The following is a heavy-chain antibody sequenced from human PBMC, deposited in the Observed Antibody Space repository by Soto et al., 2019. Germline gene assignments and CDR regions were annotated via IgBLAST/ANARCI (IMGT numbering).Heavy chain of an antibody. V-gene: IGHV1-69*01. D-gene: IGHD1-26*01. Sequence: QVQLVQSGAEVKKPGSSVKVSCKASGGTFSSYVISWVRQAPGQGLEWMGGIIPIFGTANYAEKFQGRVTFTADESTGTTYMELSSLGSEDTAVYYSARTGRYSVSYGVRKAMKYFQHWGQGTLVTVSS. CDR3: ARTGRYSVSYGVRKAMKYFQH. J-gene: IGHJ1*01. CDR1: GGTFSSYV. CDR2: IIPIFGTA.